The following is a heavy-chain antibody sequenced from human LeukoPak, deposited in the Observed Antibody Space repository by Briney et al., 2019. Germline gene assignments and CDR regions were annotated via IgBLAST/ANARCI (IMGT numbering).Heavy chain of an antibody. D-gene: IGHD6-13*01. CDR1: GGSISSYY. V-gene: IGHV4-4*07. J-gene: IGHJ5*02. Sequence: SETLSLTCTVPGGSISSYYWSWIRRPPGKGLECSCRIYTTGSTNYNPSLKRRVTMSVDTSTKQCSLKLSSVSAPDTAVYYCARLLPTYSRRVVNWFDPWGQGPLVTVSS. CDR3: ARLLPTYSRRVVNWFDP. CDR2: IYTTGST.